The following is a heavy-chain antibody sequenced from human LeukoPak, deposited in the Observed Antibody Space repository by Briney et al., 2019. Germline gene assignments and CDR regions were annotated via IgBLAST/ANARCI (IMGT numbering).Heavy chain of an antibody. D-gene: IGHD2-2*01. J-gene: IGHJ4*02. V-gene: IGHV4-31*03. Sequence: SETLSLTCTVSGGSISSGGYYWSWIRQHPGKGLEWIGYIYYSGSTYYNPSLKSRVTISVDTSKNQFSLKLSSVTAADTAVYYCARVGAAALGYWGQGTLVTVSS. CDR2: IYYSGST. CDR1: GGSISSGGYY. CDR3: ARVGAAALGY.